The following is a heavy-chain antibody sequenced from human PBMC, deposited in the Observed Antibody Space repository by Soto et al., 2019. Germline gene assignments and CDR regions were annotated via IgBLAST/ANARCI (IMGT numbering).Heavy chain of an antibody. J-gene: IGHJ1*01. D-gene: IGHD2-15*01. V-gene: IGHV4-31*03. CDR3: ARDRHGGNEYFQH. Sequence: QVQLQESGPGLVKPSQTLSLTCTVSGGSISSGGYYWSWIRQHRGKGLEWIGYIYYSGSTYYNPSLKSRVTISVDTSKNQFSLKLSSVTAADTAVYYCARDRHGGNEYFQHWGQGTLVTVSS. CDR2: IYYSGST. CDR1: GGSISSGGYY.